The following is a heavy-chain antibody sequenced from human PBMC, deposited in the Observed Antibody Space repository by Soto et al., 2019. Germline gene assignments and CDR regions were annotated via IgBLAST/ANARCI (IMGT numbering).Heavy chain of an antibody. CDR3: AGGAFDI. Sequence: SVKVSCKASGDTFSSFTINWVRQAPGLGLEWMGGIIPLFGTSKYAQKFHGRVRITADKSTSTSYMELNSLRAEDTAVYYCAGGAFDIWGQGTVVTVSS. J-gene: IGHJ3*02. CDR1: GDTFSSFT. V-gene: IGHV1-69*06. CDR2: IIPLFGTS.